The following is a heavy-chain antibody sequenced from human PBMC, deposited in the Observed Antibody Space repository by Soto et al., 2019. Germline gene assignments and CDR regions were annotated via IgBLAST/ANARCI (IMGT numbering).Heavy chain of an antibody. CDR3: ARPSRFDC. Sequence: QVQLQQWGAGLLKPSETLSLTCAAYCGSFSGYYWSWIRQPPGKGLEWIGEIHHSGSTNYKPSHKSRVPMSVDTSKNQFSLKLSSVTAADTAVYYCARPSRFDCWGQGTLVTVSS. V-gene: IGHV4-34*01. D-gene: IGHD6-6*01. CDR2: IHHSGST. CDR1: CGSFSGYY. J-gene: IGHJ4*02.